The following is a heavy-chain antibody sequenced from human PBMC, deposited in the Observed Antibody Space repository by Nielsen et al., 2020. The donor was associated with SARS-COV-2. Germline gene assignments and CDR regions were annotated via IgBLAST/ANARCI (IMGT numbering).Heavy chain of an antibody. CDR2: VYYSGST. CDR3: ARDLGYSSGWVDAFDI. Sequence: SETLSLTCTVSGGSVNTGSYYWSWIRQPPGKGLEWIGFVYYSGSTNYNPSLKSRVTISVDTSKNQFSLKLSSVTAADTAVYYCARDLGYSSGWVDAFDIWGQGTMVTVSS. CDR1: GGSVNTGSYY. J-gene: IGHJ3*02. V-gene: IGHV4-61*01. D-gene: IGHD6-19*01.